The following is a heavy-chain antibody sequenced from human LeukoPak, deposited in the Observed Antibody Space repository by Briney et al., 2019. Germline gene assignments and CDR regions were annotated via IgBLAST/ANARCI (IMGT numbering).Heavy chain of an antibody. Sequence: PGGSLRLSCAASGFTFSSYSMNWVRQAPGKGLEWVSSISSSSSYIYYADSVKGRFTISRDNAKNSLYLQMNSLRAEDTAVYYCARDDSSSSGLGTAFDIWGQGTMVTVSS. CDR3: ARDDSSSSGLGTAFDI. CDR2: ISSSSSYI. V-gene: IGHV3-21*01. J-gene: IGHJ3*02. D-gene: IGHD6-6*01. CDR1: GFTFSSYS.